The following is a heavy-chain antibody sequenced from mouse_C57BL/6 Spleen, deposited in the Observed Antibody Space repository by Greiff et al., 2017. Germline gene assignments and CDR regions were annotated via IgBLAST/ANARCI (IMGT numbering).Heavy chain of an antibody. D-gene: IGHD1-1*01. CDR2: IDPSDSYT. CDR1: GYTFTSYW. CDR3: AREGIATVVPFAY. V-gene: IGHV1-69*01. Sequence: VQLQQPGAELVMPGASVKLSCKASGYTFTSYWMHWVKQRPGQGLEWIGEIDPSDSYTNYNQKFKGKSTLTVDKSSSTAYMQLSSLTSEDSAVYYCAREGIATVVPFAYWGQGTLVTVSA. J-gene: IGHJ3*01.